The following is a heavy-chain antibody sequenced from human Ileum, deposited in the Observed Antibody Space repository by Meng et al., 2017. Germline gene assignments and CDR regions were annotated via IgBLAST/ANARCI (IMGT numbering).Heavy chain of an antibody. J-gene: IGHJ5*02. D-gene: IGHD3-3*01. CDR1: VGSLSGYY. CDR3: VYFWSGYFT. V-gene: IGHV4-34*01. CDR2: SDHFGNT. Sequence: VQLQQWGAGLLKPSATLSLTCAVFVGSLSGYYCNWFRRPPGKGLEWIGGSDHFGNTIHNPPLKGRLTISVDTSKNQISLRLTSVIAADTAVYYCVYFWSGYFTSGQGTLVTVSS.